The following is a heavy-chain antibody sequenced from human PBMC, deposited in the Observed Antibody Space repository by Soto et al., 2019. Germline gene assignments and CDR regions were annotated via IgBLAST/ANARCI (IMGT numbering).Heavy chain of an antibody. D-gene: IGHD3-16*01. CDR3: AKHDGGTPPDAFDI. CDR2: ISSSGGTT. J-gene: IGHJ3*02. Sequence: EVQLLESGGGLGQPGGSLTLSCAASGFTFTSYAMSWIRQAPGKGLEWVSGISSSGGTTYYADSVKGRFTISRDKSKNTLFLQMSSLRAEDTAVYYCAKHDGGTPPDAFDIWGQGTMVTVSS. V-gene: IGHV3-23*01. CDR1: GFTFTSYA.